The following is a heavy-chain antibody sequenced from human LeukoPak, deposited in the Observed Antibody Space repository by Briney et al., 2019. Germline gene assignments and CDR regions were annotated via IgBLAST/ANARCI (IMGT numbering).Heavy chain of an antibody. J-gene: IGHJ4*02. CDR1: GFSFTGNW. Sequence: GGSLRLSCVASGFSFTGNWMSWVRQAPGKGPEWVASIKEDGSEKYYGDSVSGRFTISRDNAKNSLYLQMNSLRAEDMAVYYCAQEGNWGQGTLVTVSS. CDR3: AQEGN. CDR2: IKEDGSEK. V-gene: IGHV3-7*01.